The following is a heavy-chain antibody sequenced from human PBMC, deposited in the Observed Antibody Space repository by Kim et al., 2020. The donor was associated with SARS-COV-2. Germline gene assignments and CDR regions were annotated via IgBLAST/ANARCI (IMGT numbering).Heavy chain of an antibody. CDR1: GGSISSSSYY. CDR2: IYYSGST. V-gene: IGHV4-39*01. CDR3: TRQGVIVVVPAAIGY. D-gene: IGHD2-2*01. Sequence: SETLSLTCTVSGGSISSSSYYWGWIRQPPGKGLEWIGSIYYSGSTYYNPSLKSRVTISVDTSKNQFSLKLSTVTAADTAVYYCTRQGVIVVVPAAIGYWGQGTLGTLSS. J-gene: IGHJ4*02.